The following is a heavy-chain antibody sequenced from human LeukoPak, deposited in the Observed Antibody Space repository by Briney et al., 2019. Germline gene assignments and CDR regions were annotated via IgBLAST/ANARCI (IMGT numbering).Heavy chain of an antibody. CDR3: ARMGNDYGDYNVY. CDR1: GFTVSRNY. CDR2: IYSGGST. D-gene: IGHD4-17*01. J-gene: IGHJ4*02. V-gene: IGHV3-53*01. Sequence: PGGSLRLSCAASGFTVSRNYMTWVRQAPGKGLEWVSVIYSGGSTYYADSVKGRFTISRDNSKNTLYPQMNNLRAEDTAVYYCARMGNDYGDYNVYWGQGTLVTVSS.